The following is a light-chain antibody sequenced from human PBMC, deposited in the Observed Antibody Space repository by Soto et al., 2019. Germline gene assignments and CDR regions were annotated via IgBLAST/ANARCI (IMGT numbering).Light chain of an antibody. CDR3: ATWDDSLNVL. J-gene: IGLJ2*01. V-gene: IGLV1-44*01. CDR1: NSNIGSNT. Sequence: QSVLTQPPSASGTPGQRVTISCSGSNSNIGSNTVNWYRLLPGTAPKLIIRSDNQRPSGVPDRFSGSKSGTSASLAISGLQSEDEADYFCATWDDSLNVLFGGGTKLTVL. CDR2: SDN.